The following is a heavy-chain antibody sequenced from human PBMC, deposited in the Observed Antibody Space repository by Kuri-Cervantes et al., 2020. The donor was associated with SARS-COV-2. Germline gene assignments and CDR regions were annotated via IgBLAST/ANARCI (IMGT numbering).Heavy chain of an antibody. D-gene: IGHD3-3*01. V-gene: IGHV4-34*01. CDR3: AREMIWYDFWSGYSCYFDY. Sequence: SETLSLTCAFYGEAFSGYYWTWIRQSPGKGLEWIGEVNHRGDTNYNPSLMGRVFMSVDKSNSQFSLRLISVTAADTAVYYCAREMIWYDFWSGYSCYFDYWGQGTLVTVSS. CDR1: GEAFSGYY. J-gene: IGHJ4*02. CDR2: VNHRGDT.